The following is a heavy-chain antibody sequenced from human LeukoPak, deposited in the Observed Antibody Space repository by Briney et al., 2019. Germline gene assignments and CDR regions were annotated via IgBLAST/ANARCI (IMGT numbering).Heavy chain of an antibody. J-gene: IGHJ4*02. CDR3: ARGAQTYYDKAPVDY. D-gene: IGHD3-22*01. V-gene: IGHV4-34*01. Sequence: SETLSLTCAVYGGSFSGYYWSWIRQPPGKGLEWIGEINHSGSTNYNPSLKSRVTISVDTSKSQFSLKLNSMTTADTAVYYCARGAQTYYDKAPVDYWGQGTLVTVSS. CDR1: GGSFSGYY. CDR2: INHSGST.